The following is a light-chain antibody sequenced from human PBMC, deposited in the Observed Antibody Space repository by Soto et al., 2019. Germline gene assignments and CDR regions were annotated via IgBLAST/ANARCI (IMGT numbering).Light chain of an antibody. J-gene: IGKJ1*01. CDR3: QQYNNWPRT. CDR1: QSVSST. Sequence: ETVITQSPAALSMSPGDRATLSCRASQSVSSTLAWYQQKPGQAPRLLIYGASTRATGIPARFSGSGSGTEFTLTISSLQSEDFAVYYCQQYNNWPRTFGQATKVDI. CDR2: GAS. V-gene: IGKV3-15*01.